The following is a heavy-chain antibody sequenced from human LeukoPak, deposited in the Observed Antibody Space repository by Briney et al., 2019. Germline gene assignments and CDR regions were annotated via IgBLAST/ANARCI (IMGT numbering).Heavy chain of an antibody. CDR2: INHSGST. CDR3: ARGRPRSVVPTAPFDY. J-gene: IGHJ4*02. CDR1: GGSFSGYY. V-gene: IGHV4-34*01. D-gene: IGHD2-2*01. Sequence: PSETLSLTCAVYGGSFSGYYWSWIRQPPGRGLEWIGEINHSGSTNYNPSLKSRVTISVDTSKNRFSLKLSSVTAADTAVYYCARGRPRSVVPTAPFDYWGQGTLVTVSS.